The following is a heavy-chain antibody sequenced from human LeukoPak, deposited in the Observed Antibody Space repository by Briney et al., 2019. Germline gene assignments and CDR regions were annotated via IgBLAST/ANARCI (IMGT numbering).Heavy chain of an antibody. D-gene: IGHD1-26*01. CDR3: ARDVSGY. J-gene: IGHJ4*02. Sequence: GGFLRLSCAASGFTFSSYAMHWVRQAPGKGLEWVAVISYDGSNKYYADSVKGRFTISRDNSKNTLYLQMNSLRAEDTAVYYCARDVSGYWGQGTLVTVSS. CDR2: ISYDGSNK. V-gene: IGHV3-30-3*01. CDR1: GFTFSSYA.